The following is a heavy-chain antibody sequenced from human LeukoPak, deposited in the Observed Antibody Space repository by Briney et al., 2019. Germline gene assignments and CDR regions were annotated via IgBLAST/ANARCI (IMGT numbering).Heavy chain of an antibody. D-gene: IGHD3-9*01. CDR1: GGSISSSSYY. CDR2: IYYSGST. CDR3: ARDRFGAYYDILTGYYNAPSYSDY. V-gene: IGHV4-39*07. Sequence: SETLSLTCTVSGGSISSSSYYWGWIRQPPGKGLEWIGSIYYSGSTYYNPSLKSRVTISVDTSKNQFSLKLSSVTAADTAVYYCARDRFGAYYDILTGYYNAPSYSDYWGQGTLVTVSS. J-gene: IGHJ4*02.